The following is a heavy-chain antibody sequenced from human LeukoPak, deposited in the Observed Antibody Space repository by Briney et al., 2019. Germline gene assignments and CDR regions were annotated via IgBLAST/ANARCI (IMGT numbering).Heavy chain of an antibody. D-gene: IGHD1-7*01. V-gene: IGHV4-39*07. CDR3: ARDQAGTTFGWFDP. CDR1: GGSISSSSYY. Sequence: SETLSLTCTVSGGSISSSSYYWGWIRQPPGKGLEWIGSIYYSGSTYYNPSLKSRVTISVDTSKNQFSLKLSSVTAADTAVYYCARDQAGTTFGWFDPWGQGTLVTVSS. CDR2: IYYSGST. J-gene: IGHJ5*02.